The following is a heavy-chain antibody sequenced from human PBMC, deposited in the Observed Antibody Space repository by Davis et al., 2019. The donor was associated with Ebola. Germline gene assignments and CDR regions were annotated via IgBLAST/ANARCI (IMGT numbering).Heavy chain of an antibody. CDR1: GFTFSAYS. Sequence: GESLKISCAASGFTFSAYSMNWVRQAPGKGLEWLSYVSTSSTIIHNADSVKGRFTISRDNAKNALYLQMNSLRDEDTAVYYCARIWGYNVMDVWGQGTTVTVSS. D-gene: IGHD3-10*01. CDR3: ARIWGYNVMDV. J-gene: IGHJ6*02. V-gene: IGHV3-48*02. CDR2: VSTSSTII.